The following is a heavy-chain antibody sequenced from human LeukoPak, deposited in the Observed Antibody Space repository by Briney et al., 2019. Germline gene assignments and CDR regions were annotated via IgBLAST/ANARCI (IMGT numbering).Heavy chain of an antibody. D-gene: IGHD3-3*01. CDR3: ARELYYDFWSVQGWFDP. Sequence: PSETLSLTCTVSGGSISSYYWSWIRQPAGKGLEWIGHIYTSGSTSYTPSLKSRVTISVDTSKNQFSLKLSSVTAADTAVYYCARELYYDFWSVQGWFDPWGQGTLVTVSS. J-gene: IGHJ5*02. CDR1: GGSISSYY. CDR2: IYTSGST. V-gene: IGHV4-4*07.